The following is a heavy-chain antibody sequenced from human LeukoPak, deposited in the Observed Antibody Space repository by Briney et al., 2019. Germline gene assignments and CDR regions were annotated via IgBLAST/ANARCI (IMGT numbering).Heavy chain of an antibody. J-gene: IGHJ4*02. CDR3: ARAYGDYEPWDY. CDR2: ISYSSSYI. CDR1: GFTFSNYA. D-gene: IGHD4-17*01. Sequence: GGSLRLSCAASGFTFSNYAMNWVRQAPGKGLEWVSSISYSSSYIYYADSVKGRFTISRDNAKNSLYLQMNSLRAEDTAMYYCARAYGDYEPWDYWGQGTLVTVSS. V-gene: IGHV3-21*01.